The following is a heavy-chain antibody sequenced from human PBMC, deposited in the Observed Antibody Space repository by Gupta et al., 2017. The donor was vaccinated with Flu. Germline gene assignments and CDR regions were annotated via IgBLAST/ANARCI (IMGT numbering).Heavy chain of an antibody. D-gene: IGHD2-15*01. CDR1: GFTFSSYG. CDR3: AKDRGGVVAAKEDIDY. CDR2: ISYDGSNK. Sequence: QVQLVESGGGVVQPGRSLRLSCAASGFTFSSYGMHWVRQAPGKGLEWGAVISYDGSNKYYEESVKGRFTISRDNSKNTLYLKMNSLRAEDKAGYYCAKDRGGVVAAKEDIDYWGQGNLVTVSS. V-gene: IGHV3-30*18. J-gene: IGHJ4*02.